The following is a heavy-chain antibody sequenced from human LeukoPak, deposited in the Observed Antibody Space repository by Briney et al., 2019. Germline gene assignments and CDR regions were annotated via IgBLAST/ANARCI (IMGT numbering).Heavy chain of an antibody. V-gene: IGHV1-69*05. CDR2: IIPIFGTA. CDR1: GGTFSSYA. CDR3: ARGFGGYNALNLDY. Sequence: GSSVKVSCKASGGTFSSYAISWVRQAPGQGLEWMGGIIPIFGTANYAQKFQGRVTITTDESTSTAYMELSSPRSEDTAVYYCARGFGGYNALNLDYWGQGTLVTVSS. D-gene: IGHD5-24*01. J-gene: IGHJ4*02.